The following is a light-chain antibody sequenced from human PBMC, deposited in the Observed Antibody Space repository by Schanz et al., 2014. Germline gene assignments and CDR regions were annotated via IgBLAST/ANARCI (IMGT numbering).Light chain of an antibody. CDR3: SSHTSTRTV. V-gene: IGLV2-14*03. CDR1: SSDIGAYNY. J-gene: IGLJ1*01. CDR2: DVR. Sequence: QSALTQPASVSGSPGQSITISCTGTSSDIGAYNYVSWYQQHPGKAPKLVIYDVRYRPSGVSNRFSGSKSANTASLTISGLQAEDEADYYCSSHTSTRTVFGTGTKLTVL.